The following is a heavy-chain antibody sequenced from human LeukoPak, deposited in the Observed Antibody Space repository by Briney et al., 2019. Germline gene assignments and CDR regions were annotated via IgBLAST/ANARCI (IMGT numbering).Heavy chain of an antibody. CDR1: GFSFSSYR. CDR2: IHSDGIGT. CDR3: ARDQGSFDY. Sequence: GGSLRLSCATSGFSFSSYRMHWIRQAPGKGLVWVSRIHSDGIGTSYADSVRGRFIISRDNAKNTLYLQMNSLRAEDTAVYYCARDQGSFDYWGQGTLVTVSS. J-gene: IGHJ4*02. V-gene: IGHV3-74*01.